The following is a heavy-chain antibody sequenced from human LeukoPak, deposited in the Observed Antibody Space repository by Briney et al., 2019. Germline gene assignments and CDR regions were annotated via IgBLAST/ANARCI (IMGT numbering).Heavy chain of an antibody. CDR3: ARVVHEFLKSRDGYNSDY. CDR2: INPNSGGT. Sequence: GASVKVSCKASGYTFTGYYMHWVRQAPGQGLEWMGWINPNSGGTNYAQKFQGRVTMTRDTSISTAYMELSRLRSDDTAVYYCARVVHEFLKSRDGYNSDYWGQGTLVTVSS. J-gene: IGHJ4*02. V-gene: IGHV1-2*02. CDR1: GYTFTGYY. D-gene: IGHD5-24*01.